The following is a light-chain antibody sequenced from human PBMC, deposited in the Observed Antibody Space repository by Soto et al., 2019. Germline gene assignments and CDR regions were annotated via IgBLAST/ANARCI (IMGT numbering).Light chain of an antibody. CDR3: QQYESTPPT. CDR1: QSVFSSSTNKHY. V-gene: IGKV4-1*01. Sequence: DIVMTQSPDSLAVSLGERATINCKSSQSVFSSSTNKHYLAWYQQSPGQPPKLLIYWASTRESGVPDRFSGSGSGTDFTLTIISLQDEDVAVYYCQQYESTPPTFGQGTKLEIK. CDR2: WAS. J-gene: IGKJ2*01.